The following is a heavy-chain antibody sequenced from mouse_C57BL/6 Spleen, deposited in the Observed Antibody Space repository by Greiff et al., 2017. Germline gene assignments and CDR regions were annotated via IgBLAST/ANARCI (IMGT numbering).Heavy chain of an antibody. V-gene: IGHV1-55*01. CDR2: IYPGSGST. CDR3: ARDDGYSWFAY. J-gene: IGHJ3*01. CDR1: GYTFTSYW. D-gene: IGHD2-3*01. Sequence: QVQLQQPGAELVKPGASVKMSCKASGYTFTSYWITWVTQRPGQGLEWIGDIYPGSGSTNYNEKFKSKATLTVDTSASTAYMQRSSLTSEDSAVYYCARDDGYSWFAYWGQGTLVTVSA.